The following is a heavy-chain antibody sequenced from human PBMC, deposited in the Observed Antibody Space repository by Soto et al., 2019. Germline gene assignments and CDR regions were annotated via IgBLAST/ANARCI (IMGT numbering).Heavy chain of an antibody. J-gene: IGHJ3*02. CDR1: GDSVSSNSVA. D-gene: IGHD3-3*01. CDR3: ARGRFNAFGI. CDR2: TYYRSKWYN. V-gene: IGHV6-1*01. Sequence: SQTLSLTCAISGDSVSSNSVAWNWIRQSPSRGLEWLGRTYYRSKWYNDYGVTVKGRITIIPDTSKNQFSLQLNSVTPEDTAVYYCARGRFNAFGIWGQGTMVTVSS.